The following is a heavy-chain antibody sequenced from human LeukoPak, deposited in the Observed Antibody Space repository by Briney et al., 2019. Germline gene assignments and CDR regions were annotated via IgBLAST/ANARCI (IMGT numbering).Heavy chain of an antibody. CDR2: IGGSGGST. CDR3: AKDVLRTTGTTPLLYFDY. D-gene: IGHD1-1*01. CDR1: GFTFSSYA. Sequence: GGSLRLSCAASGFTFSSYAMSWVRQAPGKGLEWVSAIGGSGGSTYYADSVKGRFTISRDNSKNTLYLQMNSLRAEDTAVYYCAKDVLRTTGTTPLLYFDYWGQGTLVTVSS. J-gene: IGHJ4*02. V-gene: IGHV3-23*01.